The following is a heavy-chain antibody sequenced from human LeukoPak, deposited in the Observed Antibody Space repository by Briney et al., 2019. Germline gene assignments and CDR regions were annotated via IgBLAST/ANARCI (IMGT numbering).Heavy chain of an antibody. CDR1: GYTFTSYA. J-gene: IGHJ4*02. V-gene: IGHV1-3*03. D-gene: IGHD3-3*01. CDR3: ARGVGDFWSGYPHTLALDY. CDR2: INAGNGNT. Sequence: GASVKVSCKASGYTFTSYAMHWVRQAPGQRLEWMGWINAGNGNTKYSQEFQGRVTITRDTSASTAYMELSSLRSEDMAVYYCARGVGDFWSGYPHTLALDYWGQGTLVTVSS.